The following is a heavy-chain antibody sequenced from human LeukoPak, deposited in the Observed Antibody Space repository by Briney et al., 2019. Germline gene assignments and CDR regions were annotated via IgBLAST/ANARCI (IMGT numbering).Heavy chain of an antibody. J-gene: IGHJ6*02. CDR3: ARERAYYDILTLYGMDV. CDR2: IYSGGST. Sequence: SGGSLRLSCAASGFTFSDYYMSWVRQAPGKGLEWVSVIYSGGSTYYADSVKGRFTISRDNSKNTVFLQMNSLTAEDTAVYYCARERAYYDILTLYGMDVWGQGTTVTVSS. CDR1: GFTFSDYY. V-gene: IGHV3-53*01. D-gene: IGHD3-9*01.